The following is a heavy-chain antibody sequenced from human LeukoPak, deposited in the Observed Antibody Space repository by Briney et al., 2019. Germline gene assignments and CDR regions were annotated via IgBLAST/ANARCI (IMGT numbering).Heavy chain of an antibody. CDR2: IYTSGST. D-gene: IGHD1-26*01. J-gene: IGHJ4*02. V-gene: IGHV4-61*09. CDR3: ARDVGATPGYFDY. Sequence: SETLSLTCTVSGGSINTGSYYWSWIRQPAGKGLEWIGHIYTSGSTNYNPSLKSRVTISVDTSKNQFSLKLSSVTAADTAVYYCARDVGATPGYFDYWGQGTLVTVSS. CDR1: GGSINTGSYY.